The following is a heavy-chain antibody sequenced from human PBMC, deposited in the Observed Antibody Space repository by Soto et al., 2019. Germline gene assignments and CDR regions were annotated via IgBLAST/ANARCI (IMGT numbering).Heavy chain of an antibody. CDR2: ISGSGGST. V-gene: IGHV3-23*01. J-gene: IGHJ6*02. D-gene: IGHD3-16*01. CDR1: GFTFSSYA. CDR3: AKVGGSGYYYYGMDV. Sequence: GGSLRLSCAASGFTFSSYAMSWVRQAPGKGLEWVSAISGSGGSTYYADSVKGRFTISRDNSKNTLYLQMNSLRAEDTAVYYCAKVGGSGYYYYGMDVWGQGTTVTVSS.